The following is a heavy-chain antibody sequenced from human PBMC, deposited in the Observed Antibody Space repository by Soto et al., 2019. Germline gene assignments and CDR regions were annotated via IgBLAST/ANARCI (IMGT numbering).Heavy chain of an antibody. CDR3: ARLMLDSSGWYRIGYNWFDP. V-gene: IGHV4-39*01. J-gene: IGHJ5*02. Sequence: SETLSLTCTVSGGSISSSSYYWGWIRQPPGKGLEWIGSIYYSGSTYYNPSLKSRVTISVDTSKNQFSLKLSSVTAADTAVYYCARLMLDSSGWYRIGYNWFDPWGQGTLVTVSS. CDR2: IYYSGST. CDR1: GGSISSSSYY. D-gene: IGHD6-19*01.